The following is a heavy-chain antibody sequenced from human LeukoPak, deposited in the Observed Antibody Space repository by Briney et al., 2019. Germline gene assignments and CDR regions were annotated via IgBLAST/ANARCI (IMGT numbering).Heavy chain of an antibody. Sequence: GGSLRLSCAASGFTFSNYWMTWVRQAPGKGLEILAHINEGGDYSNYVDSLKGRFTASRDNAKNSVFLQMNSLRDEDTAVYYCARDIPGGASFLDHWGQGALVTVSS. CDR2: INEGGDYS. V-gene: IGHV3-7*01. CDR1: GFTFSNYW. D-gene: IGHD5-18*01. CDR3: ARDIPGGASFLDH. J-gene: IGHJ5*02.